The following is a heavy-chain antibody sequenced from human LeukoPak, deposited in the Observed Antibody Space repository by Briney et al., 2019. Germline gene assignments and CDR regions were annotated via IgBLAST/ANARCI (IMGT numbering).Heavy chain of an antibody. CDR3: ASSGYSYGTIDY. CDR2: IYYGRNT. CDR1: GGSISSSSYY. Sequence: SETLSLTCTVSGGSISSSSYYWGWIRQPPGKGLEWIGSIYYGRNTYYNPSLKSRVTISGDTSKSQFSLKLSSVTAADTAVYYCASSGYSYGTIDYWGQGTLVTVSS. J-gene: IGHJ4*02. D-gene: IGHD5-18*01. V-gene: IGHV4-39*07.